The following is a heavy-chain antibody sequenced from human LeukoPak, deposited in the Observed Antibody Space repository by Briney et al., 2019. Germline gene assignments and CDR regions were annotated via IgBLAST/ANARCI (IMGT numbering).Heavy chain of an antibody. CDR2: INSNGGRT. V-gene: IGHV3-64D*09. D-gene: IGHD3-22*01. Sequence: PGGSLRLSCSASGFTFKKYAMHWVRQAPGKGLEYVLSINSNGGRTYYAASVKGRFTISRDNSKNTLYLQMSSLRVDDTAVYYCVKDLYYDNSGYYSGAFDYWGQGTLVTVSS. CDR3: VKDLYYDNSGYYSGAFDY. CDR1: GFTFKKYA. J-gene: IGHJ4*02.